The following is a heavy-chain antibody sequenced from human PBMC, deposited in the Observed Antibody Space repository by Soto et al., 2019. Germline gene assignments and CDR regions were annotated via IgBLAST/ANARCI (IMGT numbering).Heavy chain of an antibody. CDR1: VDSISSYF. V-gene: IGHV4-4*07. CDR3: ARQNFGEGRFDP. J-gene: IGHJ5*02. CDR2: IHTTGIT. Sequence: PSETLSLTCNVSVDSISSYFCNWVRQPAGKAPEWIGRIHTTGITNNNPSLKSRVTMSVDTSKSQFSLKLRSVTAADTAIYYCARQNFGEGRFDPWGQGTLVTVSS. D-gene: IGHD3-10*01.